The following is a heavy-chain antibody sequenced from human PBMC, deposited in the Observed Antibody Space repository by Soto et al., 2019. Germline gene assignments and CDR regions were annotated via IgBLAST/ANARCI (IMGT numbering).Heavy chain of an antibody. CDR2: ISYDGSNK. CDR3: ARDRGSSMVRDTETDYYGMDV. Sequence: QVQLVESGGGVVQPGRSLRLSCAASGFTFSSYAMHWVRQAPGKGLEWVAVISYDGSNKYYADSVKGRFTISRDNSKNTLYLQMNSLRAEDTAVYYCARDRGSSMVRDTETDYYGMDVWGQGTTVTVSS. V-gene: IGHV3-30-3*01. D-gene: IGHD3-10*01. CDR1: GFTFSSYA. J-gene: IGHJ6*02.